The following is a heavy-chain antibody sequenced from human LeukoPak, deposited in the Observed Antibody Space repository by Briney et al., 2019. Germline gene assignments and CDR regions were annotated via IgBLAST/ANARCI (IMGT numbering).Heavy chain of an antibody. J-gene: IGHJ4*02. CDR3: ARQNPENYFDS. Sequence: SETLSLTCTVSGGSIRGTSYYWGWIRQPPGRGLQWIGSIYCSGSTYYNPSLKSRVTILVDTSKNQFSLKLSSVTAADTAVYYCARQNPENYFDSWGQGTLVTVSS. CDR2: IYCSGST. CDR1: GGSIRGTSYY. V-gene: IGHV4-39*01. D-gene: IGHD1-14*01.